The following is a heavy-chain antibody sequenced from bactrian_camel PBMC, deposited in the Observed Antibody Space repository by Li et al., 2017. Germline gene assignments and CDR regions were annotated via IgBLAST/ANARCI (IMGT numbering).Heavy chain of an antibody. CDR3: ARMIYGPTWSATAD. Sequence: QLVESGGGLVQPGGSLRLSCAASGLSFSQLNMGWVRQASGKEIEWVSTSALGDATYYADSVKGRFTISRDNAKNTLFLQMNRLKTEDTGMYYCARMIYGPTWSATADRGQGTQVTVS. CDR2: SALGDAT. CDR1: GLSFSQLN. J-gene: IGHJ4*01. D-gene: IGHD8*01. V-gene: IGHV3S40*01.